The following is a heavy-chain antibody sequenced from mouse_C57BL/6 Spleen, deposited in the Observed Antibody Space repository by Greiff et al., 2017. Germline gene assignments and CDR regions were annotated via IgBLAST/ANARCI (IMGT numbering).Heavy chain of an antibody. CDR2: INPNYGNT. D-gene: IGHD2-4*01. J-gene: IGHJ4*01. CDR3: ALYYDYDAYAMAY. V-gene: IGHV1-39*01. Sequence: EVQLQQSGPELVKPGASVKISCKASGYSFTDDNMNWVKQSNGKSLEWIGVINPNYGNTSYNQKFKGKATLTVDHSSNTAYMQLNSLTSDDSSVYYCALYYDYDAYAMAYWGQGTSVTVSS. CDR1: GYSFTDDN.